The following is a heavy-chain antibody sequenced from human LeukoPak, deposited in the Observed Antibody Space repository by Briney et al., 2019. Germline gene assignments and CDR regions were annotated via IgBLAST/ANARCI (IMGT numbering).Heavy chain of an antibody. CDR3: ARDPTTT. J-gene: IGHJ5*02. V-gene: IGHV3-21*01. CDR1: GFIFSSYT. CDR2: ITSSSNYI. D-gene: IGHD4-17*01. Sequence: GGSLRLSCAASGFIFSSYTMNWVRQAPGKGLEWVSSITSSSNYIYYADSVKGRFTISRDNAKNSLYLQMNSLRAEDTAVYYCARDPTTTWGQGTLVTVSS.